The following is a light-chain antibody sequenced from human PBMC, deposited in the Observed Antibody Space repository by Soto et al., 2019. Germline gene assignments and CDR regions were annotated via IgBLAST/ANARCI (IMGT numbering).Light chain of an antibody. CDR1: QSVWTW. V-gene: IGKV1-27*01. CDR3: QNYNSALFT. CDR2: AAS. J-gene: IGKJ2*01. Sequence: DIQFTHSPSTLSSSVLGIFTITCLSSQSVWTWVSWYQQKPGTVPKVLIFAASTLQSGVPSRFSGSGSGTDFSLTINGLQPEDVATYYCQNYNSALFTFGQGTKVDIK.